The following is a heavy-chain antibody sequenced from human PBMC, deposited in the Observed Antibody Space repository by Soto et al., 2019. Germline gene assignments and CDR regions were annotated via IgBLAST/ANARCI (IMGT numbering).Heavy chain of an antibody. V-gene: IGHV1-46*01. CDR3: ATVFFDFWSGYYPS. CDR1: GCTFTSYY. Sequence: GASVKVSCKASGCTFTSYYIHWVRQAPGQGLEWMGIINPSGGSTSYAQKFQGRVTMTEDTSTDTAYMELSSLRSEDTAVYYCATVFFDFWSGYYPSWGQGTLVTVSS. CDR2: INPSGGST. J-gene: IGHJ4*02. D-gene: IGHD3-3*01.